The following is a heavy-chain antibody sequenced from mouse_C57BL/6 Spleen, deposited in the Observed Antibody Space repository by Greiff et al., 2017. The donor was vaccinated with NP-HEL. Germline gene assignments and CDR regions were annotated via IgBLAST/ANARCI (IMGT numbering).Heavy chain of an antibody. J-gene: IGHJ3*01. V-gene: IGHV1-15*01. D-gene: IGHD1-1*01. CDR1: GYTFTDYE. CDR2: IDPETGGT. CDR3: TPLTTVVARGFAY. Sequence: QVQLKESGAELVRPGASVTLSCKASGYTFTDYEMHWVKQTPVHGLEWIGAIDPETGGTAYNQKFKGKAILTADKSSSTAYMELRSLTSEDSAVYYCTPLTTVVARGFAYWGQGTLVTVSA.